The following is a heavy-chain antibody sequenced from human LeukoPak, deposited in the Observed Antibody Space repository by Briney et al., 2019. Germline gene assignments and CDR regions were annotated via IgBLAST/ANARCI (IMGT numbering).Heavy chain of an antibody. V-gene: IGHV4-34*01. J-gene: IGHJ4*02. CDR3: ARGPRSSRFDY. CDR2: INHSGST. Sequence: KPSEXLSLTCAVYGGSFSGYYWSWIRQPPGKGLEWIGEINHSGSTNYNPSLKSRVTISVDTSKNQFSLKLSSVTAADTAVYYCARGPRSSRFDYWGQGTLVTVSS. CDR1: GGSFSGYY. D-gene: IGHD2-15*01.